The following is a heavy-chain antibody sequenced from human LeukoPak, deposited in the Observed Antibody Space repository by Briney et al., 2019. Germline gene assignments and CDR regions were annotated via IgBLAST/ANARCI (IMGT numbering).Heavy chain of an antibody. CDR3: TREGVYSPDPTSYHRLPFDI. V-gene: IGHV1-69*04. CDR1: GDNFSSYV. CDR2: IIPTLDVA. J-gene: IGHJ3*02. D-gene: IGHD3-16*02. Sequence: SVKVSCTASGDNFSSYVITWVRQAPGQGLEWMGRIIPTLDVANFAQKFKGRVTITADKFTNTAHLELSSLRSEDTAVYFCTREGVYSPDPTSYHRLPFDIWGKGTVVIVSS.